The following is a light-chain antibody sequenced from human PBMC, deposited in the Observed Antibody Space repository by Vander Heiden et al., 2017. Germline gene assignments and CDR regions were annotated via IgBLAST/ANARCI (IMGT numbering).Light chain of an antibody. CDR2: WAS. CDR1: QSVLYSSNNNNY. J-gene: IGKJ4*01. V-gene: IGKV4-1*01. Sequence: DIVMTQSPDSLAVPPCESAIINCQSSQSVLYSSNNNNYLAWYQQKPGQPPKLLIYWASTRKSGVPDRFSGSGSGIDFTLTISSLQAEDVAVYYCQQYYSTPLTFGGGTKVEIK. CDR3: QQYYSTPLT.